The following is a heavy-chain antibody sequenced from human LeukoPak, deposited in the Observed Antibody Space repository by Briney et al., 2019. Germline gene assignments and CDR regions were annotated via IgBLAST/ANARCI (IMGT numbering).Heavy chain of an antibody. CDR3: ARGPNRGYSYGQNDY. V-gene: IGHV3-53*01. D-gene: IGHD5-18*01. Sequence: PGGSLRLSCAASGFTVSSNYMSWVRQAPGKGLEWVSVIYSGGSTYYADSVKGRFTISRDNSKNTLYLQMNSLSAEDTAVYYCARGPNRGYSYGQNDYWGQGTLVTVSS. CDR1: GFTVSSNY. J-gene: IGHJ4*02. CDR2: IYSGGST.